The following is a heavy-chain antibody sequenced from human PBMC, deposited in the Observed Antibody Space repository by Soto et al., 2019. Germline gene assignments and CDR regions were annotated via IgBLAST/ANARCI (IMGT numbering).Heavy chain of an antibody. Sequence: SVTLSLTCAVSGGSISSGGYSWSWIRQPPGKGLEWIGYIYYSGSTNYNPSLKSRVTISVDTSKNQFSLKLSSVTAADTAVYYCARVWGGAFDFWGQGTMVTVSS. CDR3: ARVWGGAFDF. D-gene: IGHD3-10*01. V-gene: IGHV4-61*08. CDR1: GGSISSGGYS. CDR2: IYYSGST. J-gene: IGHJ3*01.